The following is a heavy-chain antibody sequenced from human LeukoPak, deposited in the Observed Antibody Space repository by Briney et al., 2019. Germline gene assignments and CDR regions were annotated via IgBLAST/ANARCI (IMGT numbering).Heavy chain of an antibody. J-gene: IGHJ5*02. CDR3: AKDRPSGGVDP. CDR1: GFTFSSYV. Sequence: GGSLRLSCAASGFTFSSYVMHWVRQAPGKGLEWVAVIWYDGSNKYYADSVKGRFTISRDNSKNTLYLQMNSLRAEDTAVYYCAKDRPSGGVDPWGQGTLVTVSS. D-gene: IGHD6-6*01. CDR2: IWYDGSNK. V-gene: IGHV3-33*06.